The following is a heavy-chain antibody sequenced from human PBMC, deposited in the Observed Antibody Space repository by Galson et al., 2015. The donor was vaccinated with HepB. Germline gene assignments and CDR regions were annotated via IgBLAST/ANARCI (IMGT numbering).Heavy chain of an antibody. CDR3: TTDVGIVVVPAAIRDDHWNRDY. D-gene: IGHD2-2*01. V-gene: IGHV3-15*07. CDR1: GFTFSNAW. J-gene: IGHJ4*02. Sequence: SLRLSCAASGFTFSNAWMNWVRQAPGKGLEWVGRIKSKTDGGTTDYAAPVKGRFTISRDDSKNTLYLQMNSLKTEDTAVYYCTTDVGIVVVPAAIRDDHWNRDYWGQGTLVTVSS. CDR2: IKSKTDGGTT.